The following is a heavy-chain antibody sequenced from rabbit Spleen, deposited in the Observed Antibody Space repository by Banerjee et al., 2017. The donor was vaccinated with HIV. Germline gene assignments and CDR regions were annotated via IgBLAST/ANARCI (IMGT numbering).Heavy chain of an antibody. J-gene: IGHJ4*01. CDR2: IDAGSSGFT. V-gene: IGHV1S45*01. CDR1: GVSFSSSSY. CDR3: ARDLGAGGYNGYLRAFNL. Sequence: QEQLEESGGDLVKPGASLTLTCTASGVSFSSSSYMCWVRQAPGKGLEWIACIDAGSSGFTYFATWAKGRFTISKTSSTTVTLQLNSLTAADTATYFCARDLGAGGYNGYLRAFNLWGPGTLVTVS. D-gene: IGHD1-1*01.